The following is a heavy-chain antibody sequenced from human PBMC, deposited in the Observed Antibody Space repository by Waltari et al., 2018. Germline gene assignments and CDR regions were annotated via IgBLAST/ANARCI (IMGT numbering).Heavy chain of an antibody. CDR3: ARAVDYYGSGSYKYYFDY. J-gene: IGHJ4*02. CDR2: IYYSGST. D-gene: IGHD3-10*01. V-gene: IGHV4-39*07. Sequence: QLQLQESGPGLVKPSETLSLTCTVSGGSISSSSYYWGWIRQPPGKGLEWIGSIYYSGSTNDNPSLKSRVTISVDTSKNQFSLKLSSVTAADTAVYYCARAVDYYGSGSYKYYFDYWGQGTLVTVSS. CDR1: GGSISSSSYY.